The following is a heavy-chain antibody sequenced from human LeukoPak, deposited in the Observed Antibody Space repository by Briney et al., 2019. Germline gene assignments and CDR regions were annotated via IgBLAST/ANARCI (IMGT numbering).Heavy chain of an antibody. J-gene: IGHJ6*03. Sequence: GASVKVSCKASGYTFTSYGISWVRQAPGQGLEWMGWISAYNGNTNYAQKLQGRVTMTTDTSTSTAYMELRSLRSDDTAVYYCARVMWEQLGPGSYYYYYYYMDVWGKGTTVTVSS. CDR3: ARVMWEQLGPGSYYYYYYYMDV. V-gene: IGHV1-18*01. D-gene: IGHD6-6*01. CDR2: ISAYNGNT. CDR1: GYTFTSYG.